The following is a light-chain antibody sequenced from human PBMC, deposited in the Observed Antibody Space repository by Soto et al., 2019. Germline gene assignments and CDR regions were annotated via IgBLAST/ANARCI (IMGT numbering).Light chain of an antibody. Sequence: EIVLTQSPGTLSVSPGDRVTLSCRASQSISINLAWYQHKPGQAPRLLIHGGSTRATGIPARISGGGSGTEFTLTISSLQSEDFAVYYCQQFRNWPWTFGQGTKVDIK. V-gene: IGKV3D-15*01. J-gene: IGKJ1*01. CDR1: QSISIN. CDR3: QQFRNWPWT. CDR2: GGS.